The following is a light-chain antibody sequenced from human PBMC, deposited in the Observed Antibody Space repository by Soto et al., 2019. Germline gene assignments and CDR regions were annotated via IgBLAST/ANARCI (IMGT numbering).Light chain of an antibody. CDR1: QSVSSY. Sequence: EIVLTQSPATLSLSPGERATLSCRASQSVSSYLAWYQQKPGQAPRLLIYDASNRATGIPPRFSGSGSGTDFTLTISSLEPEDFAVYYCQQRSNWLTFGGGTKVEIK. CDR2: DAS. CDR3: QQRSNWLT. J-gene: IGKJ4*01. V-gene: IGKV3-11*01.